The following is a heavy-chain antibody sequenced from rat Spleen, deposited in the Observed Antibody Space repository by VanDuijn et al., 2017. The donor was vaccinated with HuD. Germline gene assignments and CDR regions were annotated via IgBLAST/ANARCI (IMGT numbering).Heavy chain of an antibody. CDR3: ARRHYGYTDYFDY. CDR1: GFTFSDYY. V-gene: IGHV5-7*01. D-gene: IGHD1-9*01. Sequence: EVQLVESGGGLVQPGGSMKLSCAASGFTFSDYYMAWVRQAPKKGLEWVATISYGDSSGHSSTYYRDSVKGRFTISTDNAKSTLSLQMDSLRSEDTATYYCARRHYGYTDYFDYWGQGVMVTVSS. CDR2: ISYGDSSGHSST. J-gene: IGHJ2*01.